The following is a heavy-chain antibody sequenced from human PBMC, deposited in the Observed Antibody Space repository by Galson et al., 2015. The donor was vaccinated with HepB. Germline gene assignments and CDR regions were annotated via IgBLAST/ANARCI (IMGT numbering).Heavy chain of an antibody. Sequence: SVKVSCKASGGTFSSYAISWVRHAPGQGLEWMGGIIPLFGTANYAQKFQGRVTITADESTSTAYMELGSLRSEDTAVYYCARGYGSGSYYYHYWGQGTLVTVSS. CDR2: IIPLFGTA. D-gene: IGHD3-10*01. J-gene: IGHJ4*02. V-gene: IGHV1-69*13. CDR3: ARGYGSGSYYYHY. CDR1: GGTFSSYA.